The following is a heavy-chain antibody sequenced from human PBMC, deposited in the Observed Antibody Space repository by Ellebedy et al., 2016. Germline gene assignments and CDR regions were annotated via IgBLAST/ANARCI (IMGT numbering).Heavy chain of an antibody. CDR3: AKATYGDYFDY. CDR2: ISGSGDST. J-gene: IGHJ4*02. V-gene: IGHV3-23*01. Sequence: GESLKISXAASGFTFSSYAMSWVRQAPGKGLEWVSSISGSGDSTYYADSVKGRFTISRDNSKNTLYLQMNSLRAEDTAVYYCAKATYGDYFDYWGQGTLVTVSS. CDR1: GFTFSSYA. D-gene: IGHD4-17*01.